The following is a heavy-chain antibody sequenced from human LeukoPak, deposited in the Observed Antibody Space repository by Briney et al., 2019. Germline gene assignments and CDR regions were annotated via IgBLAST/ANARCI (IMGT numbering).Heavy chain of an antibody. Sequence: ASVKVSCKASGYTFTSYYMHWVRQAPGLGLEWMGIINPSDGSTTYGQKFQGRVTMTRDTSTRTVYMELSSLRSEDTALYYCARDERVEAFDMWGQGTMVTVSS. D-gene: IGHD5-24*01. CDR3: ARDERVEAFDM. V-gene: IGHV1-46*01. J-gene: IGHJ3*02. CDR2: INPSDGST. CDR1: GYTFTSYY.